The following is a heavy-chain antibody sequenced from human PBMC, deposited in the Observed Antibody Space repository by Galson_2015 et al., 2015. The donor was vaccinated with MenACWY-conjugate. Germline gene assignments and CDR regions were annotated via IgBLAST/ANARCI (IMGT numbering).Heavy chain of an antibody. CDR2: ISNSGSST. CDR3: AKVEVRTPVAGLDN. Sequence: SLRLSCAASGFTFSNYAMTWVRQAPGKGLEWISGISNSGSSTYYADSVKGRFTIPRENSKNTLYLQMNSLRAEDTAVYYCAKVEVRTPVAGLDNWGQGTLVTVSS. V-gene: IGHV3-23*01. CDR1: GFTFSNYA. J-gene: IGHJ4*02. D-gene: IGHD6-19*01.